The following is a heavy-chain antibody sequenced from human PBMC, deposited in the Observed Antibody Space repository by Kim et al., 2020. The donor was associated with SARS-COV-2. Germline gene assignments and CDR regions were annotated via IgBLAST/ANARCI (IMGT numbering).Heavy chain of an antibody. CDR1: GGSISSSPYY. J-gene: IGHJ5*02. D-gene: IGHD6-19*01. V-gene: IGHV4-39*01. CDR3: ATVTSGWYVGWFDP. CDR2: VDYGGRT. Sequence: SETLSLTCSVSGGSISSSPYYWGWIRQSPGKRLEWIGSVDYGGRTNYNPSLTSRVAISVDTSKNQFSLDLTSVTAADTAIYYCATVTSGWYVGWFDPWGQGTLVTVSS.